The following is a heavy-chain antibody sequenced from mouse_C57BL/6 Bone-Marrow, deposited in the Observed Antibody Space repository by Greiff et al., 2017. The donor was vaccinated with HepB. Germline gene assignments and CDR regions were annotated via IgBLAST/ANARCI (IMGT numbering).Heavy chain of an antibody. J-gene: IGHJ4*01. V-gene: IGHV1-47*01. CDR2: FHPYNDDT. D-gene: IGHD1-1*01. CDR3: AVLYYGSSPYYAMDY. CDR1: GYTFTTYP. Sequence: QVQLKESGAELVKPGASVKMSCKASGYTFTTYPIEWMKQNHGKSLEWIGNFHPYNDDTKYNEKFKGKATLTVEKSSSTVYLELSRLTSDDSAVYYCAVLYYGSSPYYAMDYWGQGTSVTVSS.